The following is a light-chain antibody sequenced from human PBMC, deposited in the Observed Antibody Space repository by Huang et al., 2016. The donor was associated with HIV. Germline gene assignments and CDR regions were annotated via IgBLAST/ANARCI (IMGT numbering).Light chain of an antibody. CDR1: LSVSNY. Sequence: EIVLTQSPATLSLSPGVRATLSCRASLSVSNYLAWYQQKPGQAPRLRIYDASNRATGIPGRFSGSGFGTDFTLTISSLDPEDFAIYYCQHRGNFGQGTRLEIK. CDR2: DAS. CDR3: QHRGN. J-gene: IGKJ5*01. V-gene: IGKV3-11*01.